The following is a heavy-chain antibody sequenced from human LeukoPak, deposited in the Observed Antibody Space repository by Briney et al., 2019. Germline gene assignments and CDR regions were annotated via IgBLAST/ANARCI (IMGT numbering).Heavy chain of an antibody. CDR1: GGSISSSSHY. D-gene: IGHD3-22*01. V-gene: IGHV4-39*01. J-gene: IGHJ4*02. Sequence: PSETLSLTCTVSGGSISSSSHYWGWIRQPPGKGLEWLASIYYSGSTYYNPSLKSRVTISVDTSKNQFPLKLSSVTAADTAVYFCARHTFYYYDSSGYYERPFDYWGQGTLVTVSS. CDR3: ARHTFYYYDSSGYYERPFDY. CDR2: IYYSGST.